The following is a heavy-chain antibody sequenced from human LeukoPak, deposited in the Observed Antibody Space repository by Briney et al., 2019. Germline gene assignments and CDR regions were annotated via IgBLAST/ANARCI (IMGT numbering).Heavy chain of an antibody. V-gene: IGHV4-34*01. J-gene: IGHJ6*02. Sequence: SETLSLTCAVYGGSFSGYYWSWIRQPPGKGLEWIGEINHSGGTNYNPSLKSRVTISVDTSKNQFSLKLSSVTAADTAVYYCARFRKNYYYYYGMDVWGQGTTVTVSS. CDR1: GGSFSGYY. CDR2: INHSGGT. CDR3: ARFRKNYYYYYGMDV.